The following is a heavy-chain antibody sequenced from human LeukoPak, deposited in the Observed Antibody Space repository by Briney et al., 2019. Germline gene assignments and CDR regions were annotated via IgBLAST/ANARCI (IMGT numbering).Heavy chain of an antibody. Sequence: PSETLSLTCAVYGGSFSGYYWSWIRQPPGKGLEWIGEINHSGSTNYNPSLKSRVTISVDTSKNQFSLKLSSVTAADTAVYYCASGAVGATAHNWFDPWGQGTLVTVSS. CDR1: GGSFSGYY. CDR2: INHSGST. D-gene: IGHD1-26*01. V-gene: IGHV4-34*01. CDR3: ASGAVGATAHNWFDP. J-gene: IGHJ5*02.